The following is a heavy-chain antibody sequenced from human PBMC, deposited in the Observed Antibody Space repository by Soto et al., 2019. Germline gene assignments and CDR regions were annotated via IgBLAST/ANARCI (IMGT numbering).Heavy chain of an antibody. D-gene: IGHD3-10*01. V-gene: IGHV1-69*06. CDR1: GGTFSSYA. J-gene: IGHJ4*02. CDR2: IIPIFGTA. Sequence: QVQLVQSGAEVKKPGSSVKVSCKASGGTFSSYAVSWVRQAPGQGLEWMGGIIPIFGTANYAQKFQGRVTITADKSTSTAYMELSSLRSEDTAVYYCARGGFTTVRGVIYYFDYWGQGTLVTVSS. CDR3: ARGGFTTVRGVIYYFDY.